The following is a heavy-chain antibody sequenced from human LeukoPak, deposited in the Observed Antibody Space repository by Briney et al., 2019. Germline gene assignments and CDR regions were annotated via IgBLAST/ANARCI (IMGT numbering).Heavy chain of an antibody. CDR2: ISYDGSNK. V-gene: IGHV3-30-3*01. CDR3: ASVRSFYYFDH. J-gene: IGHJ4*02. D-gene: IGHD1-26*01. CDR1: GFTFSSYA. Sequence: GGSLRLSCAASGFTFSSYAMHWVRQAPGKGLEWVAVISYDGSNKYYADSVKGRFTISRDNAKNSLYLQMNSLRAEDTAVYYCASVRSFYYFDHWGQGTLVTVSS.